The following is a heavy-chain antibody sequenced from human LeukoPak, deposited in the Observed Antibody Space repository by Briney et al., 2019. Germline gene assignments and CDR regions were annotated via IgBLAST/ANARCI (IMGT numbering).Heavy chain of an antibody. V-gene: IGHV4-59*12. J-gene: IGHJ4*02. CDR3: ARAGDGSGSYGLDY. D-gene: IGHD3-10*01. Sequence: PSETLSLTCTVSGGSISSYYWSWLRQPPGKGLEWLGYIYYSGSTNYNPSLKSRVTISVDTSKNQFSLKLSSVTAADTAVYYCARAGDGSGSYGLDYWGQGTLVTVSS. CDR2: IYYSGST. CDR1: GGSISSYY.